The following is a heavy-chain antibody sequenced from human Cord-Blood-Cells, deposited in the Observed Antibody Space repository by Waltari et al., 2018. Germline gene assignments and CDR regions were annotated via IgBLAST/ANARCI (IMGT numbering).Heavy chain of an antibody. CDR1: GYSTSSGYY. CDR3: AGLDVLRFLEWFDAFDI. Sequence: QVQLQESGPGLVKPSETLSLTCAVSGYSTSSGYYWGWIRQPPGKGLEWIGSIYHSGSTYYNPSLKSRVTISVDTSKNQFSLKLSSVTAADTAVYYCAGLDVLRFLEWFDAFDIWGQGTMVTVSS. CDR2: IYHSGST. J-gene: IGHJ3*02. D-gene: IGHD3-3*01. V-gene: IGHV4-38-2*01.